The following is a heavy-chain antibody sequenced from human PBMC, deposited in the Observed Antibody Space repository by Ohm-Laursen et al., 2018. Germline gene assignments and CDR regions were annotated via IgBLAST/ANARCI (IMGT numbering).Heavy chain of an antibody. CDR3: ARVAVTASREYDY. D-gene: IGHD2-21*02. CDR2: ISSSGSTI. J-gene: IGHJ4*02. Sequence: SLRLSCTASGFTFSSYEMNWVRQAPGKGLEWVSYISSSGSTIHYADSVKGRFTISRDNAKNSLYLQMNSLRAEDTAVYYCARVAVTASREYDYWGQGTLVTVSS. CDR1: GFTFSSYE. V-gene: IGHV3-48*03.